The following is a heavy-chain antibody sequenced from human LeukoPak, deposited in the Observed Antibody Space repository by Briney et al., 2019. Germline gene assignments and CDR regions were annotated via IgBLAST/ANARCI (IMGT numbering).Heavy chain of an antibody. CDR3: AKWTPNVRA. Sequence: PGGSLRLSCAASGFTFNSYGMHWVRQAPGKGLEWVAVIWYDGSNKYYADSVKGRFTISRDNSKNTLYLQMNSLRAEDTAVYYCAKWTPNVRAWGQGTLVTVSS. D-gene: IGHD3/OR15-3a*01. V-gene: IGHV3-33*06. CDR1: GFTFNSYG. J-gene: IGHJ5*02. CDR2: IWYDGSNK.